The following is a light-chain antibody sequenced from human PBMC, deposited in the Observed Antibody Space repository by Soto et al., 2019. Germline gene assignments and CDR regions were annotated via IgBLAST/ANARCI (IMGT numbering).Light chain of an antibody. CDR1: QTISSW. CDR3: QHYNSYSEA. CDR2: KAS. V-gene: IGKV1-5*03. J-gene: IGKJ1*01. Sequence: DIQMTQSPSTLSGSVGDRATITCRASQTISSWLAWYQQKPGKAPKLLIYKASTLKSGVPSRVSGSGAGTEFTLTISSLQPDDFATYSCQHYNSYSEAFGQGTKVELK.